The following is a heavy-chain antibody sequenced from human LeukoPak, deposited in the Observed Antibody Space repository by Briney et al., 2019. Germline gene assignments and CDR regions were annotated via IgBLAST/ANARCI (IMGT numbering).Heavy chain of an antibody. Sequence: PSETLSLTCAVYGGSFSGYYWSWIRQPPGKGLEWIGEINHSGSTNYNPSLKSRVTISVDTSKNQFSLKLSSVTAADTAVYYCASFEGGRTSSSWYWGQGTLVTVSS. CDR1: GGSFSGYY. J-gene: IGHJ4*02. V-gene: IGHV4-34*01. CDR3: ASFEGGRTSSSWY. D-gene: IGHD6-13*01. CDR2: INHSGST.